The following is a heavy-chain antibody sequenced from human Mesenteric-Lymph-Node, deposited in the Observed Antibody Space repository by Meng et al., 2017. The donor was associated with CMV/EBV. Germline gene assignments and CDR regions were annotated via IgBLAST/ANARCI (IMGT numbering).Heavy chain of an antibody. D-gene: IGHD2-15*01. Sequence: SETLSLTCTVSGGSINSYYWSWIRQPPGEGLEWIGYISYSGSTNYNPSLKSRVTISVDTSKNQFSLKLSSVTAADTAVYYCARGTGYCGGGSCTQNWFDPWGQGTLVTVSS. CDR2: ISYSGST. V-gene: IGHV4-59*01. J-gene: IGHJ5*02. CDR1: GGSINSYY. CDR3: ARGTGYCGGGSCTQNWFDP.